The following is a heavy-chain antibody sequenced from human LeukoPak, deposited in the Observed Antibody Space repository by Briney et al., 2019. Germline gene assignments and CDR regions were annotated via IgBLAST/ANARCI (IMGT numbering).Heavy chain of an antibody. CDR3: ARDKQHSYGRYFDH. CDR1: GGSISTYH. J-gene: IGHJ4*02. Sequence: SETLSLTCSVSGGSISTYHWNWIRKPPGKGLEWIGYMQSTGNSKYSPSLKSRVAIFVDTSKNQVALNLNSVTAADTAVYYCARDKQHSYGRYFDHWGQGMLVTVSS. CDR2: MQSTGNS. D-gene: IGHD5-18*01. V-gene: IGHV4-59*01.